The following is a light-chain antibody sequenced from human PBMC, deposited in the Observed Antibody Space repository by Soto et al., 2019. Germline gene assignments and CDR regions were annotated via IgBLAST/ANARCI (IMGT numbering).Light chain of an antibody. Sequence: DVVMTQSPLSLPVTPGEPASISCRSSQSLLHSDGYNYLDWFLQRPGQSPQVLIYLGSNRAPGVPDRFSGSGSGTDFTLKISRVEAEDVGVYYCMHALQAPLTFGGGTQVEIK. J-gene: IGKJ4*01. CDR3: MHALQAPLT. CDR1: QSLLHSDGYNY. V-gene: IGKV2-28*01. CDR2: LGS.